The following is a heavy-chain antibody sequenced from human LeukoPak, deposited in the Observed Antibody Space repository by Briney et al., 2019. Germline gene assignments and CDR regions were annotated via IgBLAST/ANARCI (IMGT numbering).Heavy chain of an antibody. J-gene: IGHJ5*02. CDR1: GGSISSYY. D-gene: IGHD6-19*01. CDR3: ARDRSSGWYWFDP. V-gene: IGHV4-59*01. Sequence: SETLSLTCTVSGGSISSYYWSWIRQPPGKGLEWIGYIYYSGSTNYNPSLTSRVTISVDTSKNQFSLKLSSVTAADTAVYYCARDRSSGWYWFDPWGQGTLVTVSS. CDR2: IYYSGST.